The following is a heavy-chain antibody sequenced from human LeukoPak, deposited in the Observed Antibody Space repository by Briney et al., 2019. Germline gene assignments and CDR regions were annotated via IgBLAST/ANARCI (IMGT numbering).Heavy chain of an antibody. CDR1: GFTFSSYA. CDR2: ISGGGGST. Sequence: GGSLRLSCAASGFTFSSYAMSWVRQAPGKGLEWVSTISGGGGSTYYADSVKGRFTISRDNSKNTLYLQMNSLRAEDTAVYYCAKDPNFEVVRYYMDVWGKGTTVTVSS. J-gene: IGHJ6*03. CDR3: AKDPNFEVVRYYMDV. D-gene: IGHD3-3*01. V-gene: IGHV3-23*01.